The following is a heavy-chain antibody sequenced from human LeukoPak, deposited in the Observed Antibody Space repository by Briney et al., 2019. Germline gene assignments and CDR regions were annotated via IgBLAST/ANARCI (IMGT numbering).Heavy chain of an antibody. D-gene: IGHD3-22*01. CDR3: ARGFYEFEDSGYYFDF. J-gene: IGHJ4*02. Sequence: GGSLRLSCAASGFIVSSNYMNWVRQGPGKGLEWVSVIYRGGNTFYAASVRGRFTISRDNSKNILYLQMNSLRPEDTAVYYCARGFYEFEDSGYYFDFWGQGTLVTVSS. V-gene: IGHV3-66*02. CDR1: GFIVSSNY. CDR2: IYRGGNT.